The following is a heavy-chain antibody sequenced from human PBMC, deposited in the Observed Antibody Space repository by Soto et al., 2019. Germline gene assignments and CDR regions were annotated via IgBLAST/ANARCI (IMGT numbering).Heavy chain of an antibody. D-gene: IGHD2-21*01. V-gene: IGHV3-74*01. CDR3: ARGHSIFYGMDV. CDR1: GFTFSSYW. J-gene: IGHJ6*02. Sequence: GGSLRLSCAASGFTFSSYWMHWVRQAPGKGLVWVSRVNGDESSTSYADSVKGRFTISRDNAKNSLFLQMNSLRAEDTALYYCARGHSIFYGMDVWGQGTTVTVSS. CDR2: VNGDESST.